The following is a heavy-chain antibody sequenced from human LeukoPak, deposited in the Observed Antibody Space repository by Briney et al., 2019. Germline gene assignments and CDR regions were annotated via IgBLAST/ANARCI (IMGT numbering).Heavy chain of an antibody. CDR3: ARDVGRSYYGSGSYYTFDY. CDR1: GFTFSSYA. J-gene: IGHJ4*02. D-gene: IGHD3-10*01. Sequence: GGSLRLSCAASGFTFSSYAMSWVRQAPGKGLEWVSYISSSSSTIYYADSVKGRLTISRDNAKNSLYLQMNSLRAEDTAVYYCARDVGRSYYGSGSYYTFDYWGQGTLVTVSS. CDR2: ISSSSSTI. V-gene: IGHV3-48*01.